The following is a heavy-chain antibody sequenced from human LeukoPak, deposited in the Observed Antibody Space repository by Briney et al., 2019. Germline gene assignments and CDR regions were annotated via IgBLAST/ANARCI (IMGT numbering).Heavy chain of an antibody. CDR3: VGRYWYYDFGW. D-gene: IGHD3-3*01. CDR2: ISSSGSPT. J-gene: IGHJ4*02. V-gene: IGHV3-48*01. CDR1: GFTFSSYT. Sequence: GGSLRLSCAASGFTFSSYTMHWVRQAPGRGLEWVSYISSSGSPTYYADSVKGRFTISRDNAQNSLYLQMTSLRAEDTAVYYCVGRYWYYDFGWWGQGTLVTVSS.